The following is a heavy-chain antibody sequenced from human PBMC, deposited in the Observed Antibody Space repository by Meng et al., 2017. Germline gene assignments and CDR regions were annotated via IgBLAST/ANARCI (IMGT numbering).Heavy chain of an antibody. Sequence: ASVKVSCKASGYTFTGYYMHWVRQAPGQGLEWMGWINPNSGGTNYAQKFQGRVTMTRDTSISTAYMELSRLRADDTAVYYCARGYSSGTETDPWGQGTLVTVSS. V-gene: IGHV1-2*02. J-gene: IGHJ5*02. CDR3: ARGYSSGTETDP. CDR2: INPNSGGT. D-gene: IGHD6-19*01. CDR1: GYTFTGYY.